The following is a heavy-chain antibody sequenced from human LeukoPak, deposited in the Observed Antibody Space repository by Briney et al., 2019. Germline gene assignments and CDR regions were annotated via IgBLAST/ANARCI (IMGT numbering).Heavy chain of an antibody. CDR2: IYYSGST. CDR1: GGSISSYY. Sequence: SETLSLTCTVSGGSISSYYWSWIRQPPGKGLEWIGYIYYSGSTNYNPSLKSRVTISVDTPKNQFSLKLSSVTAADTAVYYCARDSSLYCGGDCYSADAFDIWGQGTMITVSS. D-gene: IGHD2-21*01. V-gene: IGHV4-59*01. J-gene: IGHJ3*02. CDR3: ARDSSLYCGGDCYSADAFDI.